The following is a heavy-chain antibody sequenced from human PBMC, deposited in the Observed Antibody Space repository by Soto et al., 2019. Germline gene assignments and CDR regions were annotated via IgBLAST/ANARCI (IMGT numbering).Heavy chain of an antibody. J-gene: IGHJ6*02. CDR3: ARGRAVPIFGVVIRTPTYGMDV. V-gene: IGHV4-34*01. D-gene: IGHD3-3*01. Sequence: PSETLSLTCAVCGGSFSGYYWSWIRQPPGKGLEWIGEINHSGSTNYNPSLKSRVTISVDTSKNQFSLKLSSVTAADTAVYYCARGRAVPIFGVVIRTPTYGMDVWGQGTTVTVSS. CDR2: INHSGST. CDR1: GGSFSGYY.